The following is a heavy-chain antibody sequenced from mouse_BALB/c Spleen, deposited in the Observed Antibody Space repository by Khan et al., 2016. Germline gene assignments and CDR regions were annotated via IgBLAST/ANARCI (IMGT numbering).Heavy chain of an antibody. CDR2: IDPYDSET. D-gene: IGHD2-1*01. V-gene: IGHV1-74*01. CDR1: GYTFTSYW. Sequence: QVQLQQPGAELVRPGASVKLSCKATGYTFTSYWMNWVKQRPEQGLEWIGRIDPYDSETHYNQKFKDKAILTVDKSSSTAYMQLNSLTSEDSAVYCCASDGNYYAMDYWGQGTSVTVSS. J-gene: IGHJ4*01. CDR3: ASDGNYYAMDY.